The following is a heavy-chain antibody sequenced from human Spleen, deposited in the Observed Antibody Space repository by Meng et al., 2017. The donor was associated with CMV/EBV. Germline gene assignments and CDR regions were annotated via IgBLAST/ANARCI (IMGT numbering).Heavy chain of an antibody. CDR1: GFSLSTSGVG. V-gene: IGHV2-5*02. CDR3: AHISFRGYSSSTLFDY. J-gene: IGHJ4*02. D-gene: IGHD6-6*01. Sequence: QVTLKESGPPLVKPTPTPTLTCTFSGFSLSTSGVGVGWIRQPPGKALEWLALIYWDDDKRYSPSLKSRLTITKDTSKNQVVLTMTNMDPVDTATYYCAHISFRGYSSSTLFDYWGQGTLVTVSS. CDR2: IYWDDDK.